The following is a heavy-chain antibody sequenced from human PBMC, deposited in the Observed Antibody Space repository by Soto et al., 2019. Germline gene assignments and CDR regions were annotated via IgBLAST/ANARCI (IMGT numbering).Heavy chain of an antibody. J-gene: IGHJ4*02. CDR1: GGSISSYY. V-gene: IGHV4-59*01. D-gene: IGHD3-3*01. CDR2: IYYSGST. Sequence: SETLSLTCTVSGGSISSYYWSWIRQPPGKGLEWIGYIYYSGSTNYNPSLKSRVTISVDTSKNQFSLKLSSVTAADTAVYYCARGTGRFLEWFFDYWGQGTLVTVSS. CDR3: ARGTGRFLEWFFDY.